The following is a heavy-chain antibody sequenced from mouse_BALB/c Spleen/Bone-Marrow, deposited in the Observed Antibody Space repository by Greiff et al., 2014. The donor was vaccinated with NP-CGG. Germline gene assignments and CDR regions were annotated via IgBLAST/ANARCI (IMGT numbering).Heavy chain of an antibody. CDR1: GYAFTNYL. Sequence: LQESGAELVRPGTSVKVSCKASGYAFTNYLIEWVKQRPGQGLEWIGVINPGSGGTNYNEKFKGKATLTADKSSSTAYMQPSSLTSDDSAVYFCARWDYAMDYWGQGTSVTVSS. CDR3: ARWDYAMDY. CDR2: INPGSGGT. J-gene: IGHJ4*01. V-gene: IGHV1-54*01.